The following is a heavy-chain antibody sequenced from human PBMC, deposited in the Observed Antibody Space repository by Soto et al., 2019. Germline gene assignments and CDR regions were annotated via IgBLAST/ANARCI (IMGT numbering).Heavy chain of an antibody. CDR2: INPSGGST. V-gene: IGHV1-46*01. CDR1: GYTFTSYY. CDR3: AATPLPDTYYDYIWGSYRYMTLDY. Sequence: ASVKVSCKASGYTFTSYYMHWVRQAPGQGLEWMGIINPSGGSTSYAQKFQGRVTMTRDTSTSTVYMELSSLRSEDTAVYYCAATPLPDTYYDYIWGSYRYMTLDYWGQGTLVTVSS. D-gene: IGHD3-16*02. J-gene: IGHJ4*02.